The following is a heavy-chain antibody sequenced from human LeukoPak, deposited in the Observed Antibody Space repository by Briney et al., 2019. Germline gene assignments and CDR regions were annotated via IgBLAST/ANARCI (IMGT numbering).Heavy chain of an antibody. Sequence: PSETLSLTCTVSGCSISSSSYYWGWIRQPPGKGLEWIGRIYYSGSTYYNPSLNSRVTISVDTSKTQFSLKLSSVTAADTAVYYCARDGLVYCGGDCSVWGQGTLVTVSS. CDR2: IYYSGST. CDR1: GCSISSSSYY. J-gene: IGHJ4*02. V-gene: IGHV4-39*07. CDR3: ARDGLVYCGGDCSV. D-gene: IGHD2-21*02.